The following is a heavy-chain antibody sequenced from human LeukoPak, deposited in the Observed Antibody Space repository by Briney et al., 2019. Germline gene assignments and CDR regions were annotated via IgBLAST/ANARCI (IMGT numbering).Heavy chain of an antibody. Sequence: PSETLSLTCTVSGGSISSSSYYWGWIRQPPGKGLEWIGSIYYSGSTYYNPSLKSRVTISVDTSKNQFSLKLSSVTAADTAVYYSARHLDSSGWSKSFDYWGQGTLVTVSS. V-gene: IGHV4-39*01. CDR1: GGSISSSSYY. CDR2: IYYSGST. J-gene: IGHJ4*02. CDR3: ARHLDSSGWSKSFDY. D-gene: IGHD6-19*01.